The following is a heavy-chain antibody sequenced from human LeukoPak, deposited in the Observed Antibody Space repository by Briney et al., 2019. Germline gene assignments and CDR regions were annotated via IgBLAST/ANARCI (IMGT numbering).Heavy chain of an antibody. CDR3: AREKYYYDSSGYSLEVLEDY. Sequence: ASVKVSCKASGYTFTSYGISWVRQAPGQGLEWMGWISAYNGNTNYAQKLQGRVTMTTDTSTSTAYMELRSLRSDDTAVYYCAREKYYYDSSGYSLEVLEDYWGQGTLVTVSS. J-gene: IGHJ4*02. CDR2: ISAYNGNT. CDR1: GYTFTSYG. V-gene: IGHV1-18*01. D-gene: IGHD3-22*01.